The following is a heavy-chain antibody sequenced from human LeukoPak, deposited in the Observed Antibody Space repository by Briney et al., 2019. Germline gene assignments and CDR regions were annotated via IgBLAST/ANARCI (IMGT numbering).Heavy chain of an antibody. D-gene: IGHD3-10*01. Sequence: PSETLSLTCTVSGGSISSYYWSWIRQPPGKGLEWIGYIYYSGSTNYNPSLKSRVTISVDTSKNQFSLKLSSVTVADTAVYYCAGAPMGSVFGFDPWGQGTLVTVSS. CDR3: AGAPMGSVFGFDP. J-gene: IGHJ5*02. CDR2: IYYSGST. CDR1: GGSISSYY. V-gene: IGHV4-59*01.